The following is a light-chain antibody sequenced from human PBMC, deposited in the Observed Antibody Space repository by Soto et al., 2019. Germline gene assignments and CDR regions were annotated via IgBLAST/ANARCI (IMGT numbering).Light chain of an antibody. CDR2: GAS. J-gene: IGKJ5*01. CDR3: QQRSSWPIT. V-gene: IGKV3D-15*01. Sequence: EIVLTQSPATLSLSPGERATLSCRASQSVSSHLAWFQQKPGQAPRLLMFGASTRATGMPARFSGGGSGTEFTLIISSLQSEDFAVYYCQQRSSWPITFGQGTRLEIK. CDR1: QSVSSH.